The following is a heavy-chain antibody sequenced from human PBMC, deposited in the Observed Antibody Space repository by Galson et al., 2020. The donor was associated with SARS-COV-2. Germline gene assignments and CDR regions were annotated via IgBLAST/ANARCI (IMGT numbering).Heavy chain of an antibody. CDR1: GFTFSSYG. CDR3: ARELYGSGSYFDRYFDY. V-gene: IGHV3-33*01. D-gene: IGHD3-10*01. J-gene: IGHJ4*02. Sequence: GESLKISCAASGFTFSSYGMHWVRQAPGKGLEWVAVIWYDGSNKYYADSVKGRFTISRDNSKNTLYLQMNSLRAEDTAVYYCARELYGSGSYFDRYFDYWGQGTLVTVSS. CDR2: IWYDGSNK.